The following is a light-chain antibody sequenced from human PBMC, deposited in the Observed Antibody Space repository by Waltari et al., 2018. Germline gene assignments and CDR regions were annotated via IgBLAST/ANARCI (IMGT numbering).Light chain of an antibody. Sequence: SRARVSISYLTLCQQKPGQAPRLLIYGAASRSNGIPDRISGSGSGTDFTLTISRLEPEDFAVYYCQQYGSSPPNTFGQGTKLEIK. CDR2: GAA. CDR3: QQYGSSPPNT. J-gene: IGKJ2*01. V-gene: IGKV3-20*01. CDR1: ARVSISY.